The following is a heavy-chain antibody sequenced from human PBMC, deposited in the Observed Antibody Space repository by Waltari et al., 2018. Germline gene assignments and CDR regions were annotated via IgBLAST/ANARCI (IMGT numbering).Heavy chain of an antibody. CDR2: IIPILSIA. V-gene: IGHV1-69*04. J-gene: IGHJ6*02. D-gene: IGHD3-10*01. CDR3: ARDPDGSGSLYYYYGMDV. CDR1: GGPFSSYA. Sequence: QVQLVQSGAEVKKPGSSVKVSCKASGGPFSSYAISWVRQAPGQGLECMGRIIPILSIANYAQKFQGRVTITADKSTSTAYMELSSLRSEDTAVYYCARDPDGSGSLYYYYGMDVWGQGTTVTVSS.